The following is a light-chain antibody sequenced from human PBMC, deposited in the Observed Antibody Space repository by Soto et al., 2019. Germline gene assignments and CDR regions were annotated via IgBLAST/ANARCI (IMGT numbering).Light chain of an antibody. CDR3: SSYSNSTAYL. J-gene: IGLJ1*01. V-gene: IGLV2-14*03. CDR1: SIYVGGYDY. CDR2: DVS. Sequence: QSGLTQPASVSGSPGQSITISCTGTSIYVGGYDYVSWYQLHPGKAPKLMVFDVSNRPSGVSYRFSGSKSGNTASLTISGLQAEDEADYFCSSYSNSTAYLFGTGTKVTVL.